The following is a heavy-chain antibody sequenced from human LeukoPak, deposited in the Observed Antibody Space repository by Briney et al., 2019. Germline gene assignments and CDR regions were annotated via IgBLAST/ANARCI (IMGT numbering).Heavy chain of an antibody. Sequence: PGRSLRLSCAASGFTFSSYGMHWVRQAPGKGLEWVAVISYDGSNKYYADSVKGRFTISRDNAKNSLYLQMNSLRAEDTAVYYCAREANGGIAVAGTFDYWGQGTLVTVSS. CDR1: GFTFSSYG. J-gene: IGHJ4*02. CDR3: AREANGGIAVAGTFDY. CDR2: ISYDGSNK. D-gene: IGHD6-19*01. V-gene: IGHV3-30*03.